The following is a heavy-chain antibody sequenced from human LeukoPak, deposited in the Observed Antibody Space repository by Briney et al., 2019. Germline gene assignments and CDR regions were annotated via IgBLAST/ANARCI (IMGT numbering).Heavy chain of an antibody. V-gene: IGHV1-2*02. CDR1: GYTFTGYY. Sequence: GASVTVSCKASGYTFTGYYMHWVRQAPGQGLEWMGWINPNSGGTNYAQKFQGRVTMTRDTSISTAYMELSRLRSDDTAVYYCASSKGIAAAGTRFDYWGQGTLVTVSS. CDR2: INPNSGGT. CDR3: ASSKGIAAAGTRFDY. J-gene: IGHJ4*02. D-gene: IGHD6-13*01.